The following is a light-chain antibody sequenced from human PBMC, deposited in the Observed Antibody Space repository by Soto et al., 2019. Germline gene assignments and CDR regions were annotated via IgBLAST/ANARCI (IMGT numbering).Light chain of an antibody. CDR3: LSYDSSLSGYV. J-gene: IGLJ1*01. CDR2: ENN. V-gene: IGLV1-40*01. CDR1: SSNIGAGYE. Sequence: QSVLTQPPSVSDAPGQWVTISCTGSSSNIGAGYEAHWYQQVPGTAPKLLIYENNNRPSGVPELFCGSKSGTSASLAITGLQVEDEAEYYCLSYDSSLSGYVFGTGTKVTAL.